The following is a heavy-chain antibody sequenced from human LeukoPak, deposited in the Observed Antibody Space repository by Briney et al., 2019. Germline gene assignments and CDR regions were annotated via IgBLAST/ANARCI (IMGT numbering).Heavy chain of an antibody. CDR3: ASRNFGVVTD. D-gene: IGHD3-3*01. J-gene: IGHJ4*02. CDR2: IYYSGST. Sequence: PSETLSLTRTVSGGSISSSSYYWGWIPQPPGKGLEWIGSIYYSGSTYYNPSLKSRVTISVDTSKNQFSLKLSSVTAADTAVYYFASRNFGVVTDWGQGTLVTVSS. V-gene: IGHV4-39*07. CDR1: GGSISSSSYY.